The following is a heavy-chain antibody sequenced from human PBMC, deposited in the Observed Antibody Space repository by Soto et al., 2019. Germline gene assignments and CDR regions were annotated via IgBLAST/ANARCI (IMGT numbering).Heavy chain of an antibody. CDR2: IHSDGTST. J-gene: IGHJ3*01. V-gene: IGHV3-74*01. Sequence: EVQLVESGGGLVQPGESLRLSCAASGFTFDYYWMHWVRQAPGKGLVWVSRIHSDGTSTTYADSVEGRFTISRDNAKNTLSLQMNSLRAEDTAVYYCARVDRGAFDLWGQGRVVTVSS. CDR1: GFTFDYYW. CDR3: ARVDRGAFDL. D-gene: IGHD1-26*01.